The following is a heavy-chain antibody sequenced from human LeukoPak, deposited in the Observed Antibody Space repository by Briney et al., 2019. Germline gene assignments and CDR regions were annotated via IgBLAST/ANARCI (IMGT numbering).Heavy chain of an antibody. CDR3: ARERGGCSSTSCYIDAFDI. J-gene: IGHJ3*02. CDR2: IKQDGSEK. CDR1: GFTFSSSW. Sequence: GGSLRLSCAASGFTFSSSWMNWVRQAPGQGLEWVANIKQDGSEKYYVDSVKGRFTISRDNAKNSLYLQMNSLRAEDTAVYYCARERGGCSSTSCYIDAFDIWGQGTMVTVSS. V-gene: IGHV3-7*01. D-gene: IGHD2-2*02.